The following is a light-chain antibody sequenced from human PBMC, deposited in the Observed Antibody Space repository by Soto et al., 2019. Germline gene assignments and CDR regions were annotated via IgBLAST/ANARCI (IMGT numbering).Light chain of an antibody. J-gene: IGKJ1*01. CDR2: DAS. CDR3: AQRHWPWT. V-gene: IGKV3-11*01. Sequence: EIVVTQSPATLSLSLGERATLSCRTSQSVTDWVAWYQHRPGQAPRLLIFDASSRAPDIPARFSGSGSGTDFTLTISGLEPEDSAVYYCAQRHWPWTVGQGTKVEI. CDR1: QSVTDW.